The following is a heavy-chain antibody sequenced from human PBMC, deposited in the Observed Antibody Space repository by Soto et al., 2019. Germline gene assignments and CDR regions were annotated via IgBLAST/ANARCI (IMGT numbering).Heavy chain of an antibody. CDR2: INAGIGNT. CDR3: ATSGYSGYDYEGDYFDY. V-gene: IGHV1-3*01. CDR1: GYTFTSYA. J-gene: IGHJ4*02. D-gene: IGHD5-12*01. Sequence: QVQLVQSGAEVKEPGASVKGSCKASGYTFTSYAMHWVRQAPGQRLEWMGWINAGIGNTRYSQKFQGRVTITGDTSASTVYMELSSLRSEDTAVYYCATSGYSGYDYEGDYFDYWGQGTLVTVSS.